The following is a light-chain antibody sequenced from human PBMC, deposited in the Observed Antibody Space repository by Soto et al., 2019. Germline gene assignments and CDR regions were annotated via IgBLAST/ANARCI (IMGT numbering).Light chain of an antibody. CDR1: NIGSER. V-gene: IGLV3-21*02. Sequence: SYEMTQPSSVSVAPGQTARIACGGHNIGSERVHWYQQRPGQAPVVVVYDDGDRPPGIPERFSGSNSGNTATLTINRVEVGDEADYHCQVWDGSSDVIFGGGTKLTVL. CDR2: DDG. CDR3: QVWDGSSDVI. J-gene: IGLJ2*01.